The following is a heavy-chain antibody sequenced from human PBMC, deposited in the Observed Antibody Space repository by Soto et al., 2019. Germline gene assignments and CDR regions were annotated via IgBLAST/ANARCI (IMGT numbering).Heavy chain of an antibody. D-gene: IGHD2-2*01. J-gene: IGHJ4*02. Sequence: PGGSLRLSCAASGFTFSYYSMNWVRQAPGKGLEWVSSISTGSSYIYYADSVKGRFTISRDNAKNSLYLQMNSLRAEDTALYYCARCSSSTDCFGTPLSDYWGQGTLVTVSS. V-gene: IGHV3-21*01. CDR1: GFTFSYYS. CDR2: ISTGSSYI. CDR3: ARCSSSTDCFGTPLSDY.